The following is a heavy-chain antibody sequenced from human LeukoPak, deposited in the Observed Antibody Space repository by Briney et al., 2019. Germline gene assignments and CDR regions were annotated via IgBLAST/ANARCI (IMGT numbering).Heavy chain of an antibody. CDR2: IYYSGST. D-gene: IGHD5-24*01. CDR3: ARVRGYRDGYNHPFDY. J-gene: IGHJ4*02. CDR1: GGSLSSYF. V-gene: IGHV4-59*01. Sequence: PSETLSLTCTVSGGSLSSYFWSWSRQPPGRGLEWIGYIYYSGSTNYNPSLKSRVTISVDTSKNQFSLKLSSVTAADTAVYYCARVRGYRDGYNHPFDYWGQGTLVTVSS.